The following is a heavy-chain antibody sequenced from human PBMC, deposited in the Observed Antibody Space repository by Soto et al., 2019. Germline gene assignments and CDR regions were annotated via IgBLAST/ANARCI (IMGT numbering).Heavy chain of an antibody. D-gene: IGHD6-19*01. CDR2: IIPILGIA. V-gene: IGHV1-69*02. J-gene: IGHJ3*02. Sequence: QVQLVQSGAEVKKPGSSVKVSCKASGGTFSSYTISWVRQAPGQGLEWMGRIIPILGIAKYAQKFQGRVTITADKSTSTAYMELSSLRSEDTAVYYCASLAVADVAFYILGQGTMVTVSS. CDR1: GGTFSSYT. CDR3: ASLAVADVAFYI.